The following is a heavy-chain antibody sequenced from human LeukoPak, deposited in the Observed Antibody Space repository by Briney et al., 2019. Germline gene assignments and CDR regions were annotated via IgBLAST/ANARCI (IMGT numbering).Heavy chain of an antibody. CDR3: ARDEGYSYGILIDY. CDR2: ISAYNGNT. V-gene: IGHV1-18*04. J-gene: IGHJ4*02. CDR1: GSTFTSYG. D-gene: IGHD5-18*01. Sequence: ASVKLSCTASGSTFTSYGISWVRQAPGQGLEWMGWISAYNGNTNYAQKLQGRVTMTTDTSTSTAYMELRSLRPDDTAVYYCARDEGYSYGILIDYWGQGTLVTVSS.